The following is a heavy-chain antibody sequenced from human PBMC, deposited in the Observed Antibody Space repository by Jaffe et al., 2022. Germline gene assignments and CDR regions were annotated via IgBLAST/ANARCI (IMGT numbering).Heavy chain of an antibody. J-gene: IGHJ4*02. CDR2: ISYDGSNK. Sequence: QVQLVESGGGVVQPGRSLRLSCAASGFTFSSYGMHWVRQAPGKGLEWVAVISYDGSNKYYADSVKGRFTISRDNSKNTLYLQMNSLRAEDTAVYYCAKDFGQLLWRYYFDYWGQGTLVTVSS. CDR1: GFTFSSYG. V-gene: IGHV3-30*18. D-gene: IGHD2-2*01. CDR3: AKDFGQLLWRYYFDY.